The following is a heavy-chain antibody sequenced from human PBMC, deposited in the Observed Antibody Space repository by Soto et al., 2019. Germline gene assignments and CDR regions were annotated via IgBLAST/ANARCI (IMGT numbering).Heavy chain of an antibody. Sequence: GGSLRLSCAASGFTLSSYAMHWVRQAPGKGLEWVAVISYDGSNKYYADSVKGRFTISRDNSKNTLYLQMNSLRAEDTAVYYCARDEGGQQLVLGYFDYWGQGTLVTVSS. V-gene: IGHV3-30-3*01. CDR2: ISYDGSNK. D-gene: IGHD6-13*01. CDR3: ARDEGGQQLVLGYFDY. J-gene: IGHJ4*02. CDR1: GFTLSSYA.